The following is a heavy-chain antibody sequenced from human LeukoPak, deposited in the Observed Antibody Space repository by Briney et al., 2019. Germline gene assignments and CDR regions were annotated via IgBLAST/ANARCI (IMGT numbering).Heavy chain of an antibody. CDR3: ARRASRLGYYYDSSGYYSYYFDY. CDR1: GGTISSSSYY. Sequence: PSETLSLTCTVSGGTISSSSYYWGWLRQPPGKGLEWIGSIYYSGSTYYNPSLNSRATISVDTSKNQFSLKLSSVTAADTAVYYCARRASRLGYYYDSSGYYSYYFDYWGEGTLVTVSS. V-gene: IGHV4-39*07. D-gene: IGHD3-22*01. J-gene: IGHJ4*02. CDR2: IYYSGST.